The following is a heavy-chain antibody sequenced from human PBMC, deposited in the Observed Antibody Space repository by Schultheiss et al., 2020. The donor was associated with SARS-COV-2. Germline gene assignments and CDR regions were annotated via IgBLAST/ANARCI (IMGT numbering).Heavy chain of an antibody. V-gene: IGHV3-21*01. J-gene: IGHJ4*02. CDR2: ISSSSSYI. CDR1: GFTFSSYV. D-gene: IGHD4-11*01. CDR3: ARGATVSDYFDY. Sequence: SCAASGFTFSSYVMHWVRQAPGKGLEWVSSISSSSSYIYYADSVKGRFTISRDNAKNSLYLQMNSLRAEDTAVYYCARGATVSDYFDYWGQGTLVTVSS.